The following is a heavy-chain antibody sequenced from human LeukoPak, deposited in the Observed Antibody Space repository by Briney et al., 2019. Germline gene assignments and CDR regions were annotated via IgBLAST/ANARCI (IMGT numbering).Heavy chain of an antibody. D-gene: IGHD3-9*01. Sequence: SETLSLTCTVSGASISGHYWSWVRQPPGKGLELIGYFCSTVSTNYNPSLQSRVTISVDTSKNQFSLKVDSVTAADTAVYYCARVGPYYDILNGYSRFDYWGQGTLVTVSS. J-gene: IGHJ4*02. CDR1: GASISGHY. V-gene: IGHV4-59*11. CDR3: ARVGPYYDILNGYSRFDY. CDR2: FCSTVST.